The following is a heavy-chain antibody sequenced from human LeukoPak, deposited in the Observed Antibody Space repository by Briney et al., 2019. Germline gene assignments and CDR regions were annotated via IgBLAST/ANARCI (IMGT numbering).Heavy chain of an antibody. V-gene: IGHV4-61*02. CDR2: IYTSGST. J-gene: IGHJ4*02. D-gene: IGHD3-3*01. CDR3: ARRQHDFWSGYFDY. Sequence: SETLSLTCTVSGGSISSGSYYWSWIRQPAGKGLEWIGRIYTSGSTNYNPSLKSRVTISVDTSKNQFSLKPSSVTAADTAVYYCARRQHDFWSGYFDYWGQGTQVTVSS. CDR1: GGSISSGSYY.